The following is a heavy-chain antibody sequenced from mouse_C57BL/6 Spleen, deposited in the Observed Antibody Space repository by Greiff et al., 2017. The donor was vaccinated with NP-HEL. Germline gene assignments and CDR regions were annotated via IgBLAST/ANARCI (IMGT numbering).Heavy chain of an antibody. CDR1: GYTFTSYW. D-gene: IGHD2-4*01. Sequence: QVQLQQPGAELVRPGSSVKLSCKASGYTFTSYWMHWVKQRPIQGLEWIGNIDPSDSETHYNQKFKDKATLTVDKSSSTAYMQLSSLTSEDSAVYYCARRVYYDSYYYAMDYWGQGTSVTVSS. V-gene: IGHV1-52*01. CDR2: IDPSDSET. J-gene: IGHJ4*01. CDR3: ARRVYYDSYYYAMDY.